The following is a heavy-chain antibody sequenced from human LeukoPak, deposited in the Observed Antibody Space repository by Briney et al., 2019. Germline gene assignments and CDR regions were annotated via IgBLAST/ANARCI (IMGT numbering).Heavy chain of an antibody. J-gene: IGHJ4*02. CDR1: GFSFSDHS. CDR2: ISYDGSDK. V-gene: IGHV3-30*04. Sequence: PGGSLRLSCAASGFSFSDHSMHWVRQAPGKGLEWVTVISYDGSDKFYTDSVKGRFLISRDNSKNTLYLQMSSLKTEDTAVCYCTSGPLTGTTNYWGQGTLVTVSS. D-gene: IGHD1-7*01. CDR3: TSGPLTGTTNY.